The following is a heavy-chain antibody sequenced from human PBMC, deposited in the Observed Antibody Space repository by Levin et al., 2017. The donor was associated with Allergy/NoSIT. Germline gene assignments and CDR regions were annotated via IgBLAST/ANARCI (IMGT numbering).Heavy chain of an antibody. V-gene: IGHV1-24*01. CDR3: ATEKDVDDSFDI. J-gene: IGHJ3*02. D-gene: IGHD5-24*01. CDR1: GYTLTELA. Sequence: ASVKVSCKVSGYTLTELAMHWVRQAPGKGLEWMGGFDPDDGEIVYAQKFQGRVTMTEDTSTDTAYMELSSLRSEDTAVYYCATEKDVDDSFDIWGRGTMVTVSS. CDR2: FDPDDGEI.